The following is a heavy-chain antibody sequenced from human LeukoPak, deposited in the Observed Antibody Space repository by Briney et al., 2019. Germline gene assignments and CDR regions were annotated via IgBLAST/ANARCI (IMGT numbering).Heavy chain of an antibody. V-gene: IGHV4-59*12. Sequence: PSETLSLTCTVSGGSISSYYWSWIRQPPGKGLEWIGYVSCTGSTHYNPSLKSRVTISVDTSKNQFSLKLSSVTAADTAVYYCARVKGVEGDFWSGYYYEGAFDIWGQGTMVTVSS. CDR1: GGSISSYY. CDR3: ARVKGVEGDFWSGYYYEGAFDI. D-gene: IGHD3-3*01. CDR2: VSCTGST. J-gene: IGHJ3*02.